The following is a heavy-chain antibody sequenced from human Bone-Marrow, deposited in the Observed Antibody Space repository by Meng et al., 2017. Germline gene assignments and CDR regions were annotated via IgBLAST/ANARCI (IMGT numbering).Heavy chain of an antibody. D-gene: IGHD3-9*01. J-gene: IGHJ2*01. CDR2: ISHSGST. V-gene: IGHV4-34*01. Sequence: VQLQQWGAGLLKPSVTLSRTCAVYGGSFNGYYCSWIRQPPGKGLVWIGGISHSGSTYYNQSLRSRVTISLDTSKNQFSLKLTFVTAADTAVYYCARGIRILRYFRPYFDLWGRGTLVTVSS. CDR3: ARGIRILRYFRPYFDL. CDR1: GGSFNGYY.